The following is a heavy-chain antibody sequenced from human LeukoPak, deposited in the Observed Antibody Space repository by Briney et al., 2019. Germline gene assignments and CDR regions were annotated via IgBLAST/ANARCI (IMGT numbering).Heavy chain of an antibody. J-gene: IGHJ4*02. Sequence: GGSLRLSCAASGFTFDDYGMSWVRQAPGKGLEWVSGINWNGGSTGYADSVKGRFTTSRDNAKNSLYLQMNSLRAEDTALYYCARDAYSSGWYSPDYWGQGTLVTVSS. CDR2: INWNGGST. V-gene: IGHV3-20*04. D-gene: IGHD6-19*01. CDR1: GFTFDDYG. CDR3: ARDAYSSGWYSPDY.